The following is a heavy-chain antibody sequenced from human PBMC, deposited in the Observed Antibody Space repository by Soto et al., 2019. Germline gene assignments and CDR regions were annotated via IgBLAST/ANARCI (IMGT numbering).Heavy chain of an antibody. CDR2: INHSGST. Sequence: SETLSLTCAVYGVSFSGYYVSWVRQPPGKGLEWIGEINHSGSTNYNPSLKSRVTISVDTSKNQFSLKLSSVTAADTAVYYCARVPAANWFDPWGQGTLVTVSS. J-gene: IGHJ5*02. V-gene: IGHV4-34*01. CDR3: ARVPAANWFDP. D-gene: IGHD2-2*01. CDR1: GVSFSGYY.